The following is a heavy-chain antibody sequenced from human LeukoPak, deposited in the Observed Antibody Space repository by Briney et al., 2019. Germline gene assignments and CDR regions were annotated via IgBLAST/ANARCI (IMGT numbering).Heavy chain of an antibody. Sequence: GGSLRLSCAASGFTFSSYSMNWVRQAPGEGLEWVSSISTIISYIYYADSVKGRFTISRDSAKNSLYLQMNSLRAEDTAVYYCARDLYGDYAFDIWGQGTMVTVSS. D-gene: IGHD4-17*01. V-gene: IGHV3-21*01. CDR1: GFTFSSYS. CDR2: ISTIISYI. CDR3: ARDLYGDYAFDI. J-gene: IGHJ3*02.